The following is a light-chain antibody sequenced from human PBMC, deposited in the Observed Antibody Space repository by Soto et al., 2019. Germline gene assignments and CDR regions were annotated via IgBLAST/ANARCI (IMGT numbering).Light chain of an antibody. V-gene: IGKV1-39*01. CDR3: KQIYSNSTP. J-gene: IGKJ5*01. CDR2: AAS. Sequence: DIRMTQSPSCLSASIGDRVTITCRASQSISSHLYWFQQKPGQAPKLLIYAASSLQSGVPSRFSGSGSGTDFTPPISSLKPKVFETYSCKQIYSNSTPFGQGTRREIK. CDR1: QSISSH.